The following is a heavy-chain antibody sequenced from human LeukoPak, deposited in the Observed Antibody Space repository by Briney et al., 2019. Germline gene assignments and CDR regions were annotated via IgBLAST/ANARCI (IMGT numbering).Heavy chain of an antibody. CDR3: AKDQGCSTSCSMGYYYDHGMDV. D-gene: IGHD2-2*01. CDR1: GFTFSSYA. CDR2: ISGSGGST. V-gene: IGHV3-23*01. Sequence: GGYLRLSCAASGFTFSSYAMTWVRQAPGKGLEWVSGISGSGGSTCNADSVKGRFTISRDNSKNTLYLQMNSPRAEDTAVYYCAKDQGCSTSCSMGYYYDHGMDVWGQGTTVTVSS. J-gene: IGHJ6*02.